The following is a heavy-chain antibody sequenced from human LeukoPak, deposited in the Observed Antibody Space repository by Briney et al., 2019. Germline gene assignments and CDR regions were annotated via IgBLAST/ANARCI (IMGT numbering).Heavy chain of an antibody. CDR1: GFTFSSYS. CDR3: ERGEAAAGWFDP. CDR2: ISSSSSYI. D-gene: IGHD6-13*01. J-gene: IGHJ5*02. V-gene: IGHV3-21*01. Sequence: GGSLRLSCAASGFTFSSYSMNWVRQAPGKGLEWVSSISSSSSYIYYADSVKGRFTISRDNAKNSLYLQMNSLRAEDTAVYYCERGEAAAGWFDPWGQGTLVTVSS.